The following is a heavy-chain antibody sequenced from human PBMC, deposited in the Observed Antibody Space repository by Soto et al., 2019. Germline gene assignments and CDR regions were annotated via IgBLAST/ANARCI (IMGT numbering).Heavy chain of an antibody. CDR2: IIPILGIA. J-gene: IGHJ4*02. CDR1: GGTFSSYT. V-gene: IGHV1-69*02. CDR3: AISAVVAAAPHFDY. D-gene: IGHD2-15*01. Sequence: SVKVSCKASGGTFSSYTISWVRQAPGQGLEWMGRIIPILGIANYAQKFQGRVTITADKSTSTAYMELSSLRSEDTAAYYCAISAVVAAAPHFDYWGQGTLVTVSS.